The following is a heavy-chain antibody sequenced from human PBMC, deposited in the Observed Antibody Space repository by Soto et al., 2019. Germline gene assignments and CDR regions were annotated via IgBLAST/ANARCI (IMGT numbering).Heavy chain of an antibody. CDR2: IRDRTNGYAT. CDR3: TRVDAPGDRAFDI. V-gene: IGHV3-73*01. J-gene: IGHJ3*02. Sequence: EVQLVESGGGLVQPGGSLRLSCAASGFSISGSGIHWVRQASGKGLEWVARIRDRTNGYATGFAASVQGRFSIARDDSKNTAFLQMNSLNAEDTAVDYCTRVDAPGDRAFDIWGQGTIVTVSS. CDR1: GFSISGSG.